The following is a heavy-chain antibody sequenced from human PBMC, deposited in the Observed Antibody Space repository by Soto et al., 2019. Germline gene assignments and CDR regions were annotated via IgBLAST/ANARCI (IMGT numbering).Heavy chain of an antibody. CDR1: GGSFSGYY. D-gene: IGHD3-22*01. CDR3: ARGWIQYYDRSGYSP. Sequence: QVQLQQWGAGLLKPSETLSLTCAVYGGSFSGYYWHWIRQPPGKGLEWMGESKHTGSTKYSPSRTGRLTISVDTSMNQCSLDLTSLTATDRAAYYCARGWIQYYDRSGYSPWGQATLVTVS. CDR2: SKHTGST. J-gene: IGHJ5*02. V-gene: IGHV4-34*01.